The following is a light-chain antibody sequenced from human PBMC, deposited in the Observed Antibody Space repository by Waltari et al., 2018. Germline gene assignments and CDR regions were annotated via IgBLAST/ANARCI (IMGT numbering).Light chain of an antibody. CDR3: QAWDRNTYVV. CDR1: KLEDRY. J-gene: IGLJ2*01. V-gene: IGLV3-1*01. Sequence: SYELTQSPSVSVSPGQTASISCPGDKLEDRYFCWYQQKPGQSPVLVLHQDSKRPSGIPERFSGFNSGNTATLTISETQSMDEADYYCQAWDRNTYVVFGGGTKLTVL. CDR2: QDS.